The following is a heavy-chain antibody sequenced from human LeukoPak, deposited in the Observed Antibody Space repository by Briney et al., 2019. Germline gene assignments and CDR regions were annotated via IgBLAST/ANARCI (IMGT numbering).Heavy chain of an antibody. J-gene: IGHJ4*02. CDR2: ISASGDVI. CDR1: GFPFSSYG. CDR3: VGSGNSAH. Sequence: GGSLRLSCAASGFPFSSYGMSWIRQGPVKGLEWVSSISASGDVIFLVDSVKGRFIVSRDNSQNTLSLQMNSLRVEDTAIYYCVGSGNSAHWGQGTLVTVS. V-gene: IGHV3-23*01. D-gene: IGHD1-7*01.